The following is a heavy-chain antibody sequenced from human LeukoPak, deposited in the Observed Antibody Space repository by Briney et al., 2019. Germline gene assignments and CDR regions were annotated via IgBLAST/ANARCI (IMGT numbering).Heavy chain of an antibody. J-gene: IGHJ4*02. CDR2: LQNDGSEK. D-gene: IGHD6-13*01. CDR1: GFSFSTSG. Sequence: PGRSLRLSCAPSGFSFSTSGMHWVRQAPGKGLEWVGFLQNDGSEKYFADSVKGRFTISRDNSKNTLYLQMNSLRAEDTAVYYCARESSRIAIGTLDFWGQGTLATVSS. CDR3: ARESSRIAIGTLDF. V-gene: IGHV3-33*05.